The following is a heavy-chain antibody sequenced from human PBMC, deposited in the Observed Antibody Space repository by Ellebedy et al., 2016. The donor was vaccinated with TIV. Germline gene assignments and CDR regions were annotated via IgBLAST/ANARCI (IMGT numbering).Heavy chain of an antibody. CDR1: GFTFSSYA. V-gene: IGHV3-64D*06. D-gene: IGHD6-13*01. Sequence: GESLKISCSVSGFTFSSYAMHWVRQAPGRGLEYVSAISSYGDTTYYADSVKGRFTISRDDSKNTLYLQMSSLRAEDTAVYYCASGYKSSWSYFDYWGQGTLVTVSS. CDR2: ISSYGDTT. J-gene: IGHJ4*02. CDR3: ASGYKSSWSYFDY.